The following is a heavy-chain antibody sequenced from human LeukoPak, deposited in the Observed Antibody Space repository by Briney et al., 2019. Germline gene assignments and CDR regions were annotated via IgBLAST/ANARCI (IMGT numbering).Heavy chain of an antibody. J-gene: IGHJ4*02. Sequence: GGSLRLSCAASGFIFSDFDMSWVRQAPGKGLEWVSAISHSGRSTYYADSVKGRFTISTDNSKNTLYLEMNSLRAGDTAVYYCAKAVAVALDYWGQGTLVTVSS. CDR2: ISHSGRST. CDR1: GFIFSDFD. D-gene: IGHD2-15*01. V-gene: IGHV3-23*01. CDR3: AKAVAVALDY.